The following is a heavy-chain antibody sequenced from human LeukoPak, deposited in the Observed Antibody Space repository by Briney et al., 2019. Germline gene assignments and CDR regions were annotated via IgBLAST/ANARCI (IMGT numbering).Heavy chain of an antibody. Sequence: GGSLRLSCAASGFTFSNYWMTWVRQAPGKGLEWVANIKEDGSEDNYVDSVKGRFTISRDNARNSLYLQMNSLRDEDTAVYFCARTLAARDASAYIDYWGQGTLVTVSS. J-gene: IGHJ4*02. CDR3: ARTLAARDASAYIDY. CDR1: GFTFSNYW. CDR2: IKEDGSED. D-gene: IGHD3-16*01. V-gene: IGHV3-7*01.